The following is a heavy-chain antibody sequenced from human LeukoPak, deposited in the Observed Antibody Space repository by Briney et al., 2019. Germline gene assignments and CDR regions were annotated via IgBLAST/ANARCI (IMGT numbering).Heavy chain of an antibody. D-gene: IGHD2-21*02. J-gene: IGHJ5*02. Sequence: ASVKVSCKASGYTFAIYGISWVRQAPGQGLEWMAWISPYDGETNYAQNFEGRVTMTTETSTSTAYMELRSLRSDDTAIYYCARDYCTRGGDCYKEDLFDPWGQGTLVTVSS. CDR3: ARDYCTRGGDCYKEDLFDP. CDR1: GYTFAIYG. V-gene: IGHV1-18*01. CDR2: ISPYDGET.